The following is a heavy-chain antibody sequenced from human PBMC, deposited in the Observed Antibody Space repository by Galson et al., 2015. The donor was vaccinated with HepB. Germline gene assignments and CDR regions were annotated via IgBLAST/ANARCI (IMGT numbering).Heavy chain of an antibody. D-gene: IGHD2-21*02. Sequence: SVKVSCKASGGTSSNYGINWLRQAPGQGLEWMGGINPIFDTTHYAQNFQGRVTITADESTSTAYMELRSLRSEDTAIYFCARDLVYCGVDCYVGGGDAFDIWGQGTLLTVSS. CDR1: GGTSSNYG. CDR2: INPIFDTT. J-gene: IGHJ3*02. CDR3: ARDLVYCGVDCYVGGGDAFDI. V-gene: IGHV1-69*13.